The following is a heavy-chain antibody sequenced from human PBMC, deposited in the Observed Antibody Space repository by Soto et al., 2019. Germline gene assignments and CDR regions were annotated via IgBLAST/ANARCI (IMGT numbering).Heavy chain of an antibody. J-gene: IGHJ5*02. V-gene: IGHV4-31*03. CDR3: ARVDHRGYFAILTDP. CDR1: GDSLSSGGHY. D-gene: IGHD3-9*01. CDR2: IYDSVNT. Sequence: PSETLSLTCTVSGDSLSSGGHYWSWIRQHPGKGLEWIGHIYDSVNTYYSPSLRSRVTISADMSKNQFSLNLRSVTAADTAVYYCARVDHRGYFAILTDPWGQGTRVTVSS.